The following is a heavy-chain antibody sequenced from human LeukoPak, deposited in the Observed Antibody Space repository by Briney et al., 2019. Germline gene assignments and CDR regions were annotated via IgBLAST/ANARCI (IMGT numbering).Heavy chain of an antibody. CDR1: EFTFSSYW. J-gene: IGHJ4*02. D-gene: IGHD3-10*01. CDR3: ARDENYYGSGSYDY. V-gene: IGHV3-7*01. Sequence: PGGSLRLSCAASEFTFSSYWMSLVRQAPGKGLEWVANIKQDGSEKYYVDSVKGRFTISRDNAKNSLYLQMNSLRAEDTAVYYCARDENYYGSGSYDYWGQGTLVTVSS. CDR2: IKQDGSEK.